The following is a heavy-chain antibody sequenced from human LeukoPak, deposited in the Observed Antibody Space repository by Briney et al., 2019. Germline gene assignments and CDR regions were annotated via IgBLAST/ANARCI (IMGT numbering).Heavy chain of an antibody. J-gene: IGHJ4*02. D-gene: IGHD6-13*01. CDR3: ASAGSHSYFDS. Sequence: GGSLRLSCAASGFTFSSYAMSWVRQAPGKGLGWVSAINPTGGSTCYADSVKGRFTISRDNSKNTLYLQMNGLRAEDTAVYFCASAGSHSYFDSWGPGTLVPVSS. CDR2: INPTGGST. V-gene: IGHV3-23*01. CDR1: GFTFSSYA.